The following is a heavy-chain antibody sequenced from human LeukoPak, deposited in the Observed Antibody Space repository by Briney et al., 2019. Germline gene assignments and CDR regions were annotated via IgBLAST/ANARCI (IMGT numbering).Heavy chain of an antibody. CDR2: ISGPGYTT. CDR3: AKNLSDNYNLFDY. V-gene: IGHV3-23*01. D-gene: IGHD1-1*01. Sequence: PGGSLRLSCAASGFTFSSYAMSWVRQAPGKGLEWVSVISGPGYTTYYADSVKGRLTISRDNSNNMLHLQLNSLRAEDTAVYYCAKNLSDNYNLFDYWGQGTLVTVSS. J-gene: IGHJ4*02. CDR1: GFTFSSYA.